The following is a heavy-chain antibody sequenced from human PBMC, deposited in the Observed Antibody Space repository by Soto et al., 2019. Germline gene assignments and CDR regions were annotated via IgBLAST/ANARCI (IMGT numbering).Heavy chain of an antibody. CDR2: ISSDGSDK. CDR3: AKGSEVARQELDY. CDR1: GFTFSNFG. Sequence: QVQLVESGGGVVQPGRSLRLSCAASGFTFSNFGMHWVRQAPGKGLEWVAVISSDGSDKYYSDSVKGRFTISRDNXXXXXXXXXNXLRVEDTAVYYCAKGSEVARQELDYWGQGTLVTVSS. J-gene: IGHJ4*02. V-gene: IGHV3-30*18. D-gene: IGHD2-15*01.